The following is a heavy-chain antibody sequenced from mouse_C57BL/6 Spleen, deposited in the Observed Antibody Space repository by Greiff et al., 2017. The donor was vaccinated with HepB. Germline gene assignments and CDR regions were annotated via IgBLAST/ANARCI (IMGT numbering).Heavy chain of an antibody. Sequence: EVKVEESEGGLVQPGSSMKLSCTASGFTFSDYYMAWVRQVPEKGLEWVANINYDGSSTYYLDSLKSRFIISRDNAKNILYLQMSSLKSEDTATYYCARDREFAYWGQGTLVTVSA. CDR3: ARDREFAY. J-gene: IGHJ3*01. CDR1: GFTFSDYY. CDR2: INYDGSST. D-gene: IGHD3-3*01. V-gene: IGHV5-16*01.